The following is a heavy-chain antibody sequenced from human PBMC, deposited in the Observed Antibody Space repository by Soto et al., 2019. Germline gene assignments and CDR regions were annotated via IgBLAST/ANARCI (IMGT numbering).Heavy chain of an antibody. Sequence: EVQLLESGGGLVQPGGSLRLSCAASGFSFVNYAMHWVRQTPGKGLEWVSSLSGSGADTYYGDTVKGRFTISRDNLNNVLFLQMNSLRVEDTAIYFCAKDRRNLGWFDPWGQGTLVTVSS. CDR2: LSGSGADT. D-gene: IGHD1-7*01. CDR3: AKDRRNLGWFDP. V-gene: IGHV3-23*01. CDR1: GFSFVNYA. J-gene: IGHJ5*02.